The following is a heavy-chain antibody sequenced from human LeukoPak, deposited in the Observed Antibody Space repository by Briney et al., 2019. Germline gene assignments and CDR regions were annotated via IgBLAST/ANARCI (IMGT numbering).Heavy chain of an antibody. CDR1: GFTFSSYA. D-gene: IGHD6-6*01. V-gene: IGHV3-23*01. CDR3: AIVVAARQGTIDP. J-gene: IGHJ5*02. CDR2: ISGSGGTT. Sequence: GGSLRLSCAASGFTFSSYAMSWVRQAPGKGLEWVSAISGSGGTTYYADSMKGRFTISRDNSKSTLYVQMNSLRAEDTAVYHCAIVVAARQGTIDPWGQGTLVTISS.